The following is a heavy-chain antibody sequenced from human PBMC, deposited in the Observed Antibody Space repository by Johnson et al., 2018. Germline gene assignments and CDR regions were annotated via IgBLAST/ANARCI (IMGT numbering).Heavy chain of an antibody. CDR3: AREAYSSGRAGIFAI. Sequence: QVQLVESGGGVVQXGTSXRLXCGVSGVTLSKCIMHWVRQAPGKGLEWVALISHDEIDKQYGDSAKDRFTISRDIYKNTVYLQMNSLRDEDTAVYYCAREAYSSGRAGIFAIWGQGTMVTVSS. CDR1: GVTLSKCI. J-gene: IGHJ3*02. V-gene: IGHV3-30-3*01. D-gene: IGHD3-22*01. CDR2: ISHDEIDK.